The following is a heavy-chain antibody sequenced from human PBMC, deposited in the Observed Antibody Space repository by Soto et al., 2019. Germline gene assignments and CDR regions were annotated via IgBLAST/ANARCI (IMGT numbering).Heavy chain of an antibody. D-gene: IGHD2-2*01. CDR3: ARTPKYCTSTNCYVMAFDS. V-gene: IGHV3-74*01. Sequence: ELQLVESGGGLVQPGGSLRLSCTASGFTFTHYWMHWVRQAPGKGLVWVSRVSINATTTSYADSVKGRFSISRDNAKNTLYLQMNNLRVEDTAIYYCARTPKYCTSTNCYVMAFDSWGQGALVTVSS. CDR1: GFTFTHYW. J-gene: IGHJ4*02. CDR2: VSINATTT.